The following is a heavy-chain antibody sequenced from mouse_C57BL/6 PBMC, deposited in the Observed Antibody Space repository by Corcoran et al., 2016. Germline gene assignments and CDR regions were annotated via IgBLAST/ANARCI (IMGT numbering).Heavy chain of an antibody. V-gene: IGHV1-80*01. CDR1: GYAFSSYW. D-gene: IGHD2-4*01. Sequence: QVQLQQSGAELVKPGASVKISCKASGYAFSSYWMNWVKQRPGKGLEWIGQIYPGDGDTNYNGQFKGKATLTADKSSSTAYMQLSSLTSEDSAVYFCARHYDYDVGYFDVWGTGTTVTVSS. CDR3: ARHYDYDVGYFDV. J-gene: IGHJ1*03. CDR2: IYPGDGDT.